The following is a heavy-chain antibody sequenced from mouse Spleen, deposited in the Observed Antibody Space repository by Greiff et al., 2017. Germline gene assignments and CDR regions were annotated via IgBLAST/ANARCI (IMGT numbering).Heavy chain of an antibody. D-gene: IGHD2-2*01. CDR2: INYDGSST. J-gene: IGHJ3*01. CDR1: GFTFSDYY. Sequence: EVKLVESEGGLVQPGSSMKLSCTASGFTFSDYYMAWVRQVPEKGLEWVANINYDGSSTYYLDSLKSRFIISRDNAKNILYLQMSSLKSEDTATYYCARDGMVNPFAYWGQGTLVTVSA. V-gene: IGHV5-16*01. CDR3: ARDGMVNPFAY.